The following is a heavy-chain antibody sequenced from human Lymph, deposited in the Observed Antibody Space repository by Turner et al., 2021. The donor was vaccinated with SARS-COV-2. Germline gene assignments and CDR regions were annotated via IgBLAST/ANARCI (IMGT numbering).Heavy chain of an antibody. CDR2: ISYDGSNK. V-gene: IGHV3-30*03. CDR1: GFTFSSYG. CDR3: ARGLGGNYYYMDV. Sequence: QVQLVESGGGVVQPGRSLRLSCAASGFTFSSYGMPWVRQAPGKGLEWVAVISYDGSNKYYADSVKGRFTISRDNSKNTLYLQMNSLRTEDTAVYYCARGLGGNYYYMDVWGKGTTVTVSS. J-gene: IGHJ6*03. D-gene: IGHD3-16*01.